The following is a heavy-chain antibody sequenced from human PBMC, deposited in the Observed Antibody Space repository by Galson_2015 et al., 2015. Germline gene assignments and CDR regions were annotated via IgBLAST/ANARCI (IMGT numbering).Heavy chain of an antibody. J-gene: IGHJ6*02. CDR3: ARVAGQLPYYYGMDL. D-gene: IGHD6-19*01. CDR1: GFTFSSYW. Sequence: SLRLSCAASGFTFSSYWMHWVRQAPGKGLVWVSRINSDGSSTSYADSVMGRFTISRDNSRKTVHLQMDRLRGDDTAVYYCARVAGQLPYYYGMDLWGQGTTVTVSS. V-gene: IGHV3-74*01. CDR2: INSDGSST.